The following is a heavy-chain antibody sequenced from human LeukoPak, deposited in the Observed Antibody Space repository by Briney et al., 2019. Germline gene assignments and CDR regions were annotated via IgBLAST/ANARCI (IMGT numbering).Heavy chain of an antibody. V-gene: IGHV3-66*01. J-gene: IGHJ5*02. Sequence: GGSLRLSCAASGFTVSSNCMSWVRQAPGKGLEWVSVIYSGGSTYYADSVKGRFTISRDNSKNTLYLQMNSLRAEDTAVYYCARGFYGDYDWFDPWGQGTLVTVSS. D-gene: IGHD4-17*01. CDR1: GFTVSSNC. CDR3: ARGFYGDYDWFDP. CDR2: IYSGGST.